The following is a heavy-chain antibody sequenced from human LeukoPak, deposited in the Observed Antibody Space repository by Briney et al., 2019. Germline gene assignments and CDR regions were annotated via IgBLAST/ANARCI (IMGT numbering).Heavy chain of an antibody. V-gene: IGHV4-38-2*02. Sequence: SETLSLTCTVSGYSISSGYYWGWIRQPPGKGLEWIGSIYHSGSTYYNPSLKSRVTISVDTSKNQFSLKLSSVTAADTAVYYCARHVRLMVGATVDYWGQGTLVTVSS. D-gene: IGHD1-26*01. CDR3: ARHVRLMVGATVDY. CDR2: IYHSGST. CDR1: GYSISSGYY. J-gene: IGHJ4*02.